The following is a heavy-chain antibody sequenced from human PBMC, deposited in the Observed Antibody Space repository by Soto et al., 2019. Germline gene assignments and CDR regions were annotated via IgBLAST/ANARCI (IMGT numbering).Heavy chain of an antibody. CDR1: GGSISSYY. CDR3: ARLPVLRFLEVGFDY. D-gene: IGHD3-3*01. CDR2: IYYSGST. Sequence: SETLSLTCTVSGGSISSYYWSWIRQPPGKGLEWIGYIYYSGSTNYNPSLKSRVTKSVDTSKNQFSLKLSSVTDADTAVYYCARLPVLRFLEVGFDYWGQGTLVTVSS. J-gene: IGHJ4*02. V-gene: IGHV4-59*08.